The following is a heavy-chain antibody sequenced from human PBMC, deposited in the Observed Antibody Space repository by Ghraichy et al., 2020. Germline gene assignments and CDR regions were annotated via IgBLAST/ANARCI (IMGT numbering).Heavy chain of an antibody. D-gene: IGHD6-13*01. CDR2: ISSSSSTI. Sequence: GGSLRLSCAASGFTFSSYSMNWVRQAPGKGLEWVSSISSSSSTIYYADSVKGRFTISRDNAKNSLYLQMNSLRDEDTAVYYCARDWGFYSSSWYGNKYSFDCCVQGTLDSV. CDR3: ARDWGFYSSSWYGNKYSFDC. V-gene: IGHV3-48*02. CDR1: GFTFSSYS. J-gene: IGHJ4*02.